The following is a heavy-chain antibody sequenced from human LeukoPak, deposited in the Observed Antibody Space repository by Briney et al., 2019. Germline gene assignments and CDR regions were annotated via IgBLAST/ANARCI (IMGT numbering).Heavy chain of an antibody. D-gene: IGHD2-2*01. CDR3: VRTYCSSTSCYGYYMDV. J-gene: IGHJ6*03. V-gene: IGHV5-51*01. CDR1: GYSFTSYW. CDR2: IYAGDSDT. Sequence: GESLKISCKGSGYSFTSYWIGWVRQMPGKGLEWMGIIYAGDSDTRYSPSFQGQVTISADKSISTAYLQWSSLKASDTAMYYCVRTYCSSTSCYGYYMDVWGKGTTVTISS.